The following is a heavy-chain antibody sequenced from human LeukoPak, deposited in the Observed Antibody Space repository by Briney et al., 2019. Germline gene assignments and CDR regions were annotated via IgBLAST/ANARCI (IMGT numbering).Heavy chain of an antibody. V-gene: IGHV3-23*01. J-gene: IGHJ4*02. CDR2: ISGSGDAT. CDR3: AKSTSFYLDS. Sequence: GGSLRLSCAASGFTFSSYAMTWVRQAPGKGLESISVISGSGDATNYADSVKGRFTISRDNSKNMLYVQMNSLRAEDTAVYYCAKSTSFYLDSWGQGTLVTVSS. CDR1: GFTFSSYA.